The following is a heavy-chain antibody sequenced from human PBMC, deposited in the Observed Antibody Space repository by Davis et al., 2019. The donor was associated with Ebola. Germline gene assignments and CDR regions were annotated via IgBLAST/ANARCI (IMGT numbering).Heavy chain of an antibody. CDR1: GGSISSGSYY. Sequence: PSETLSLTCTVSGGSISSGSYYWSWIRQPAGKGLEWIGHIYTSGSTNYNPSLKSRVTISVDTSKNQFSLKLSSVTAADTAVYYCARESGYYDSRGIDPWGQGTLVTVSS. V-gene: IGHV4-61*09. J-gene: IGHJ5*02. CDR2: IYTSGST. CDR3: ARESGYYDSRGIDP. D-gene: IGHD3-22*01.